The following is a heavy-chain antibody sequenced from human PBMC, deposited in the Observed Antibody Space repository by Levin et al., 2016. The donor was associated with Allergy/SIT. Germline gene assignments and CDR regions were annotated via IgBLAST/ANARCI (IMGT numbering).Heavy chain of an antibody. CDR1: GFTFSSYG. J-gene: IGHJ6*02. D-gene: IGHD6-19*01. Sequence: GESLKISCAASGFTFSSYGMHWVRQAPGKGLEWVAVISYDGSNKYYADSVKGRFTISRDNSKNTLYLQMNSLRAEDTAVYYCAKDSSGWYFYYYGMDVWGQGTTVTVSS. V-gene: IGHV3-30*18. CDR3: AKDSSGWYFYYYGMDV. CDR2: ISYDGSNK.